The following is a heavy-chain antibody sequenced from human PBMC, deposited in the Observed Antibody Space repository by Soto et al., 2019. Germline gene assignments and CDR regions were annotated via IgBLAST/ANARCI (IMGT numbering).Heavy chain of an antibody. CDR2: MNPNSGNA. V-gene: IGHV1-8*01. Sequence: QVQLVQSGAEVRKPGASVRVSCKATGYSFTRHDINWLRQAAGQGLEWMGWMNPNSGNAVYAQKFQGRVTMTRNTPITGATCEVTSLKSEDTAVFFCGRGAYNDSSPGFDPWAKGPLVTFPS. J-gene: IGHJ5*02. D-gene: IGHD1-1*01. CDR3: GRGAYNDSSPGFDP. CDR1: GYSFTRHD.